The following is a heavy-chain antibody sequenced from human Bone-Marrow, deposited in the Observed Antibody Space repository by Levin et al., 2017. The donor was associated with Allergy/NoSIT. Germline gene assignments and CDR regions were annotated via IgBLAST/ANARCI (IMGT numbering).Heavy chain of an antibody. CDR1: GYTFTSYA. D-gene: IGHD4-17*01. CDR3: ARGALGGDYVSWFDP. Sequence: ASVKVSCKASGYTFTSYAMHWVRQAPGQRLEWMGWINAGNGNTKYSQKFQGRVTITRDTSASTAYMELSSLRSEDTAVYYCARGALGGDYVSWFDPWGQGTLVTVSS. J-gene: IGHJ5*02. V-gene: IGHV1-3*01. CDR2: INAGNGNT.